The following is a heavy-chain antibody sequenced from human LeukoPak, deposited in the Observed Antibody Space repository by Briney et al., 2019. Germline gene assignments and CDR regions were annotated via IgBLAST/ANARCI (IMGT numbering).Heavy chain of an antibody. J-gene: IGHJ6*02. CDR3: ARHRGSTMVRGRPLGMDV. V-gene: IGHV4-59*08. CDR2: IYYSGST. D-gene: IGHD3-10*01. CDR1: GGSISSYY. Sequence: SETLSLTCTVSGGSISSYYWSWIRQPPGKGLEWIGYIYYSGSTNYNPSLKSRVTISVDTSKNQFSLKLSSVTAADTAVYYCARHRGSTMVRGRPLGMDVWGQGTTVTVSS.